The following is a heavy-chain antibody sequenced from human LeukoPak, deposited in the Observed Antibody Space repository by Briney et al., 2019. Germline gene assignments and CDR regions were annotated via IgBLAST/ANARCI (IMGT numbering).Heavy chain of an antibody. J-gene: IGHJ6*03. V-gene: IGHV3-11*01. CDR2: IKGNGATT. D-gene: IGHD5-24*01. CDR1: GGSFSGYY. Sequence: LSLTRAVYGGSFSGYYWSWIRQAPGKGLEWVSHIKGNGATTYYADSVRGRFTISRDNAKNSLFLQMNSLRVDDTATYYCARAGEMRYMDVWGKGTAVAVS. CDR3: ARAGEMRYMDV.